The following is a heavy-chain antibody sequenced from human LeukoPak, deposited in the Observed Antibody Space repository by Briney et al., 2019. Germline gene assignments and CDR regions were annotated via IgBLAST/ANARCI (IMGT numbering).Heavy chain of an antibody. CDR3: ARHYYDSSGYYGNDY. Sequence: ASVKVSCKASGGTFSSYAISWVRQAPGQGLEWMGWISAYNGNTNYAQKLQGRVTMTTDTSTSTAYMELRSLRSDDTAVYYCARHYYDSSGYYGNDYWGQGTLVTVSS. CDR2: ISAYNGNT. CDR1: GGTFSSYA. D-gene: IGHD3-22*01. J-gene: IGHJ4*02. V-gene: IGHV1-18*01.